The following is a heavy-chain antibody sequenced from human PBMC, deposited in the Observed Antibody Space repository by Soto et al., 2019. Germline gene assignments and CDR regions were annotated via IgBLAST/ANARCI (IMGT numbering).Heavy chain of an antibody. CDR2: ISSSSSYI. CDR3: ARGNQYSTSSDY. J-gene: IGHJ4*02. V-gene: IGHV3-21*01. Sequence: EVQLVESGGGLVKPGGSLRLSCAASGFTFSSYSMNWVRQAPGKGLEWVSSISSSSSYIYYADSVKGRFTISRDNAKNSLYLQMNSLRAEDTAVYYCARGNQYSTSSDYWGQGTLVTVSS. D-gene: IGHD6-6*01. CDR1: GFTFSSYS.